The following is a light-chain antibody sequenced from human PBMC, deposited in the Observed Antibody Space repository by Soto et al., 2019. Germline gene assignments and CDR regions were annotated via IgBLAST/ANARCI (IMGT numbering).Light chain of an antibody. CDR2: KAS. V-gene: IGKV1-5*03. J-gene: IGKJ1*01. CDR3: QQYNSYPWT. CDR1: QSISTW. Sequence: DIQMTQSPSTLSASVGDRVTITCRASQSISTWLAWYQQEPGKAPKLLIHKASSLQSGVPSRFSGSGSGTDFTLTISSLHPDDFATYYCQQYNSYPWTFGQGTKVEIK.